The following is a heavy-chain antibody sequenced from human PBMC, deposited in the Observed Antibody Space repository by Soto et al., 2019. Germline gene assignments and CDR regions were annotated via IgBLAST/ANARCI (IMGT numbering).Heavy chain of an antibody. V-gene: IGHV4-30-4*01. CDR1: GDSISNVXXX. J-gene: IGHJ4*02. Sequence: QVQLQESGPGLVKPSQTLSLTCTVSGDSISNVXXXXXXXXXXXXKGVEWIGHIYDGGSTYNNPSLTSRVTISVDTSKNQFSLQLRSVSAADTAVYYCARGPSGDKVDYWGQGTLVTVSS. CDR3: ARGPSGDKVDY. D-gene: IGHD7-27*01. CDR2: IYDGGST.